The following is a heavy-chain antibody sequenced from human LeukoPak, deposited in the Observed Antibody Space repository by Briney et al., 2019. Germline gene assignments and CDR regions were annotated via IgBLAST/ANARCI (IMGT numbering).Heavy chain of an antibody. CDR3: ARGEGSGWYWAFDI. CDR1: GGSISSYY. J-gene: IGHJ3*02. D-gene: IGHD6-19*01. CDR2: IFDIGGT. Sequence: SETLSLTCTVSGGSISSYYWSWIRQPPGKRLEWIGYIFDIGGTNYNPSLNSRVTISVDTPKKQFSLKLNSVTAADTAVYYCARGEGSGWYWAFDIWGQGTMVTVSS. V-gene: IGHV4-59*01.